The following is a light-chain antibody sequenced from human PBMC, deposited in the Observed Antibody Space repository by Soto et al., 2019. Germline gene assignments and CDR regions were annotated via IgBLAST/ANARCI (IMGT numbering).Light chain of an antibody. V-gene: IGLV1-40*01. CDR2: GNT. Sequence: QLVLTQPPSVSGAPGQRVTISCTGSSSNIGAGYDVHWYQQLPGTAPKLLIYGNTNRPSGVPDRFSGSKSGTSASLAITGLQGEDEGDYYCQSYDSSLSGSWVFGGGTKVTVL. CDR1: SSNIGAGYD. J-gene: IGLJ3*02. CDR3: QSYDSSLSGSWV.